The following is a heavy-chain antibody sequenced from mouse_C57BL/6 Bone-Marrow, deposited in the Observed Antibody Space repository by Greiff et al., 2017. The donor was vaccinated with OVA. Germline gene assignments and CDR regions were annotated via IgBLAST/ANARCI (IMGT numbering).Heavy chain of an antibody. CDR2: ISSGSSTI. CDR3: ASPYSNYAMDY. D-gene: IGHD2-5*01. Sequence: EVKLVESGGGLVKPGGSLKLSCAASGFTFSDYGMHWVRQAPEKGLEWVAYISSGSSTIYYADTVKGRFTISRDNAKNTLFLQMTSLRSEDTAMYYCASPYSNYAMDYWGQGTSVTVSS. CDR1: GFTFSDYG. J-gene: IGHJ4*01. V-gene: IGHV5-17*01.